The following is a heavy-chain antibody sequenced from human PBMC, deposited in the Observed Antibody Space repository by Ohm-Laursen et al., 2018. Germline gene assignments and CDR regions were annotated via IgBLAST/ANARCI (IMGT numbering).Heavy chain of an antibody. CDR1: GFTFDNYA. CDR2: ISWNSISI. V-gene: IGHV3-9*01. Sequence: SPRLSCAASGFTFDNYAMHWVRQAPEKGLEWVSGISWNSISIGYADSVKGRFTMSRDNAKNLLYLQLNSLRVEDTAVYYCARDSSRRAREGGMDVWGQGTMVTVSS. CDR3: ARDSSRRAREGGMDV. D-gene: IGHD6-6*01. J-gene: IGHJ6*02.